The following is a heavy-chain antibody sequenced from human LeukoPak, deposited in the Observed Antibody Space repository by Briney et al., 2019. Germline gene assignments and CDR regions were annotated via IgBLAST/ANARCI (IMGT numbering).Heavy chain of an antibody. Sequence: SETLSFTCTVSGVSISSSSYYWGWIRQPPGKGLEWIGSIYYSGSTYYNPSLKSRVTISVDTSKNQFSLKLSSVTAADTAVYYCARTTMVRRTYYMDVWGKGTTVTISS. J-gene: IGHJ6*03. V-gene: IGHV4-39*07. CDR1: GVSISSSSYY. CDR3: ARTTMVRRTYYMDV. CDR2: IYYSGST. D-gene: IGHD3-10*01.